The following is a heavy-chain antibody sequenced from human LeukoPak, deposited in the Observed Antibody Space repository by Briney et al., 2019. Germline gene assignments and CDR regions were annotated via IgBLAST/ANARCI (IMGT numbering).Heavy chain of an antibody. CDR1: GYTFTGYY. J-gene: IGHJ4*02. D-gene: IGHD1-26*01. CDR3: ARSSGSYYLFDY. V-gene: IGHV1-2*02. Sequence: ASVKVSCKASGYTFTGYYMHWVRQAPGQGREWMGWINPNSGGTNYAQKFQGRVTMTRDTSISTAYMELSRLRSDDTAVYYCARSSGSYYLFDYWGQGTLVTVSS. CDR2: INPNSGGT.